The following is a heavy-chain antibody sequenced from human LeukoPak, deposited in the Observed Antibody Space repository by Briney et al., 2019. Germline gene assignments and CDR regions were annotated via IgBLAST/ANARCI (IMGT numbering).Heavy chain of an antibody. Sequence: SETLSLTCTVSGVSISNYYCTWIRQPPGKGLEWIGYIYYTGSTNHNPSLKSRVTLSVDTSKNQFSLKLSSVTAADTAVYYCAARYCTSSSCHSNFDYWGQGTLVTVSS. J-gene: IGHJ4*02. CDR2: IYYTGST. CDR1: GVSISNYY. V-gene: IGHV4-59*01. D-gene: IGHD2-2*01. CDR3: AARYCTSSSCHSNFDY.